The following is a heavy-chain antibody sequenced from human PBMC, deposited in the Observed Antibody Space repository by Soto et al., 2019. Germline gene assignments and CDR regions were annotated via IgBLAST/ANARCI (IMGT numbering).Heavy chain of an antibody. CDR1: GYSFSNYW. J-gene: IGHJ4*02. V-gene: IGHV5-51*01. CDR3: ASSVVVPSTMNYFDY. D-gene: IGHD2-15*01. Sequence: GESLKISCKGSGYSFSNYWIAWVRQMPGKGLEWMGIIFPADSDTKYCPSFQGQVTISADKSISTAYLQWSSLKASDTAMYYCASSVVVPSTMNYFDYWGQGSLVTVSS. CDR2: IFPADSDT.